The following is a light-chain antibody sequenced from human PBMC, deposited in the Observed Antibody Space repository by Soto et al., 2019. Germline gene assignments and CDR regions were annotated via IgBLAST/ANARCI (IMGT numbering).Light chain of an antibody. J-gene: IGKJ1*01. CDR1: QTISSW. V-gene: IGKV1-5*03. Sequence: DIQMTPSSSTLSGSVGSRVTITCRASQTISSWLAWYQQKPGKAPKLLIYKASTLKSGVPSRFSGSGSGTEFTLTISSLQPDDFATYYCQHYNSYSEAFGQGTKVDI. CDR3: QHYNSYSEA. CDR2: KAS.